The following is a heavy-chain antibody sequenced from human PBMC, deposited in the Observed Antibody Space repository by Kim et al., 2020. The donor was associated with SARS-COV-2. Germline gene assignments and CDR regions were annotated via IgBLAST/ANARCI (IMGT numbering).Heavy chain of an antibody. CDR2: FDPEDGET. J-gene: IGHJ4*02. Sequence: ASVKVSCKVSGYTLTELSMHWVRQAPGKGLEWMGGFDPEDGETIYAQKFQGRVTMTEDTSTDTAYMELSSLRSEDTAVYYCATEDSGSYSSSPFDYWGQGTLVTVSS. V-gene: IGHV1-24*01. CDR1: GYTLTELS. D-gene: IGHD1-26*01. CDR3: ATEDSGSYSSSPFDY.